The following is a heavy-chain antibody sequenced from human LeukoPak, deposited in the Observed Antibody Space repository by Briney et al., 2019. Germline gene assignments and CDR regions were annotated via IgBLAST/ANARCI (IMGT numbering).Heavy chain of an antibody. Sequence: SVKVSCKASGGTFSSYAISWVRQAPGQGLEWMGGIIPIFGTANYAQKFQGRVTMTRNTSISTAYMELSSLRSEDTAVYYCARVRSGSHQRDYYYYGMDVWGQGTTVTVSS. V-gene: IGHV1-69*05. D-gene: IGHD1-26*01. CDR3: ARVRSGSHQRDYYYYGMDV. CDR2: IIPIFGTA. J-gene: IGHJ6*02. CDR1: GGTFSSYA.